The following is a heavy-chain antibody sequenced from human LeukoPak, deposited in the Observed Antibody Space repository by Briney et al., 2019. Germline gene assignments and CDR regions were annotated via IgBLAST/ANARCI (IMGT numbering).Heavy chain of an antibody. J-gene: IGHJ6*03. V-gene: IGHV1-2*02. CDR2: INPNSGGT. CDR3: ARVVIPGDYYYYYYMDV. Sequence: GASVKVSCKASGYTFTGYYMNWVRQAPGQGLEWMGWINPNSGGTNYAQKFQGRGTMTRDTSISTAYMELSRLRSDDTAVYYCARVVIPGDYYYYYYMDVWGKGTTVTVSS. CDR1: GYTFTGYY. D-gene: IGHD3-22*01.